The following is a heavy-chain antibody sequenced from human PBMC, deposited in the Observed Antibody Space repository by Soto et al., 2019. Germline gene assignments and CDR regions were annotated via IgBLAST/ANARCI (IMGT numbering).Heavy chain of an antibody. CDR1: GGTFSSYA. J-gene: IGHJ6*02. V-gene: IGHV1-69*01. Sequence: QVQLVQSGAEVKKPGSSVKVSCKASGGTFSSYAISWVRQAPGQGLEWMGGIIPIFGTANYVQKCQGRVTITADESTNTAYMKRSILRAQGTAVHYCANHFKGRAGYSYGQYYYYGMDVWGQGTTVTVSS. D-gene: IGHD5-18*01. CDR3: ANHFKGRAGYSYGQYYYYGMDV. CDR2: IIPIFGTA.